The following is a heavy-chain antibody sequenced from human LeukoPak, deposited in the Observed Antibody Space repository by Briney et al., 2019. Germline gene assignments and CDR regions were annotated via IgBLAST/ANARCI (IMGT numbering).Heavy chain of an antibody. J-gene: IGHJ6*02. CDR2: IHSGGGDI. CDR1: GFTFNNYA. Sequence: GGSLRLSCAASGFTFNNYAMSWIRQASGKGLEWVSYIHSGGGDIYYADSVKGRFTISRDNAKNSLYLQMNSLRAEDTAVYYCARGHFGLDVWGQGTTVTVSS. CDR3: ARGHFGLDV. V-gene: IGHV3-11*01.